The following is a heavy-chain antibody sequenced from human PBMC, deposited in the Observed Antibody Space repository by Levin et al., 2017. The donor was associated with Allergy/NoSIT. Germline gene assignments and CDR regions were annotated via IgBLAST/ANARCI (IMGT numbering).Heavy chain of an antibody. V-gene: IGHV3-53*01. J-gene: IGHJ6*03. CDR2: IYSGGST. CDR3: ARDGDRDYYMDV. CDR1: GFTVSSNY. Sequence: GGSLRLSCAASGFTVSSNYMSWVRQAPGKGLEWVSVIYSGGSTYYADSVKGRFTISRDNSKNTLYLQMNSLRAEDTAVYYCARDGDRDYYMDVWGKGTTVTVSS. D-gene: IGHD2-21*02.